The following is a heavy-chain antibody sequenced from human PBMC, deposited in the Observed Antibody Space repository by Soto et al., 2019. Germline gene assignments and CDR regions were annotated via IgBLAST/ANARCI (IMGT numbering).Heavy chain of an antibody. V-gene: IGHV1-18*04. J-gene: IGHJ6*02. D-gene: IGHD1-26*01. CDR1: GYTYTRYG. CDR3: ARDHGGSYYYYGMDV. CDR2: ISAYNGNT. Sequence: SLNVYFKTAGYTYTRYGVSWGRQDQGQGLEWMGWISAYNGNTNYAQKLQGRVTMTTDTSTSTAYMELRSLRSDDTAVYYCARDHGGSYYYYGMDVLGQGTTVTVSS.